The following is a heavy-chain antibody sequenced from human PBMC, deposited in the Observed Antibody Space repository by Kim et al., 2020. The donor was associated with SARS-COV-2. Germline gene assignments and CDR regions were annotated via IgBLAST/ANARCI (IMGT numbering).Heavy chain of an antibody. Sequence: YYGDSVKGRFTISRDNAKKSVYLQMNSLRDEDTAVYYCERESWYGEYFQHWGQGTLVTVSS. D-gene: IGHD6-13*01. CDR3: ERESWYGEYFQH. J-gene: IGHJ1*01. V-gene: IGHV3-48*02.